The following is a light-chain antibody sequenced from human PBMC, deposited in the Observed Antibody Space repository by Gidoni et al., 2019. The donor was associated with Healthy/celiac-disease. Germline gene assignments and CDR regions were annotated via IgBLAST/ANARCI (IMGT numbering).Light chain of an antibody. Sequence: QSVLTQPPSVSGAPGQRVTISCTGSSSNIGAGYDVHWYQQLPGTAPKLLIYGNSKRPSGVPDRFSGSKSGTSASLAITGLQAEDEADYHCQSYDSSLSGYWVFGGGTKLTVL. CDR1: SSNIGAGYD. V-gene: IGLV1-40*01. CDR2: GNS. CDR3: QSYDSSLSGYWV. J-gene: IGLJ3*02.